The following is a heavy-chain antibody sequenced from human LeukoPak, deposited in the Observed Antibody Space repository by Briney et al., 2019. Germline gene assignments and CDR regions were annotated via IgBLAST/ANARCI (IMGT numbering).Heavy chain of an antibody. Sequence: GGSLRLSCAASGFTFSSYWMSWFRQAPGKGREGGANIKQDGSEKYYVDSVKGRFIISRDNAKNSLYLQMNSLRAEDTAVYYCAKGAFRDQVQGYYYMDVWGKGTTVTVSS. J-gene: IGHJ6*03. V-gene: IGHV3-7*01. D-gene: IGHD3-10*01. CDR2: IKQDGSEK. CDR3: AKGAFRDQVQGYYYMDV. CDR1: GFTFSSYW.